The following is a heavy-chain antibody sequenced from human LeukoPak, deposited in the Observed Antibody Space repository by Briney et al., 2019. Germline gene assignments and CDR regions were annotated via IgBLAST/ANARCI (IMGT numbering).Heavy chain of an antibody. Sequence: PGGSLRLSCAASGFTFSSYAMSWVRQAPGKGLECVSAISGSGGSTYYADSVKGRFTISRDNSKNTLYLQMNSLRAEDTAQYYCATGCVGSPNCQTTGYDHWGQGTLVTVSS. J-gene: IGHJ4*02. D-gene: IGHD2-2*01. CDR3: ATGCVGSPNCQTTGYDH. V-gene: IGHV3-23*01. CDR1: GFTFSSYA. CDR2: ISGSGGST.